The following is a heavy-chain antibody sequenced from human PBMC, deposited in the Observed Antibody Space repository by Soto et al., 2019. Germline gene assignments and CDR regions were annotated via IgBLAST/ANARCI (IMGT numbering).Heavy chain of an antibody. D-gene: IGHD1-1*01. CDR2: INHSGST. Sequence: SETLSLTCAVYGGSFSGYYWSWIRQPPGKGLEWIGEINHSGSTNYNPSLKSRVTISVDTSKNQFSLKLSSVTAADTAVYYCARGVTGTSYYFDYWGQGTLVTVSS. CDR3: ARGVTGTSYYFDY. CDR1: GGSFSGYY. J-gene: IGHJ4*02. V-gene: IGHV4-34*01.